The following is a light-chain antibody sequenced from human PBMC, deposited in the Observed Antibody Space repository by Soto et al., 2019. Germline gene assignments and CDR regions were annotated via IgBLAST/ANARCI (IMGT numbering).Light chain of an antibody. V-gene: IGKV1-5*03. CDR2: KAS. J-gene: IGKJ5*01. CDR1: QSISSW. CDR3: QQANSFRPN. Sequence: DIQMTQSPSTLSASVGDRVTITCRASQSISSWLAWYQQKPGKAPKLLIYKASSLESGVPSRFSGSGSGTDFTLTISSLQPEDFATYYCQQANSFRPNFGQGTRLEIK.